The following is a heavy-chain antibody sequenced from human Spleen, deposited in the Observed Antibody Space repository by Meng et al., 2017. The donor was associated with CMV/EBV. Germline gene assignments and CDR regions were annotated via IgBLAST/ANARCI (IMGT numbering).Heavy chain of an antibody. Sequence: GSLRLYCAASGFAFVDFDLSWVRQAPGKGLEWVAGINWNGEKTSYADSVKGRFTISRDNAKNSLYLQMNTLRVDDSALYYCARDEGPWGQGTLVTVSS. J-gene: IGHJ5*02. V-gene: IGHV3-20*04. CDR3: ARDEGP. CDR2: INWNGEKT. CDR1: GFAFVDFD.